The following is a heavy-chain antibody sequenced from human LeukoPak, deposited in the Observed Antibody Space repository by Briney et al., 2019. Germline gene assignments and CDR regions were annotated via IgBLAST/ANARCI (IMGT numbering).Heavy chain of an antibody. CDR1: SGSISTYY. V-gene: IGHV4-59*08. Sequence: SETLSLICTVSSGSISTYYWSWIRQSPGKGLEWMGYIFHSGSTTYNPSLSSRLTISVDTSKNQFSLELSSVTAADTAVYYCARQGISGSYLTGLDVWGQGTTVTVSS. CDR3: ARQGISGSYLTGLDV. CDR2: IFHSGST. D-gene: IGHD3-22*01. J-gene: IGHJ6*02.